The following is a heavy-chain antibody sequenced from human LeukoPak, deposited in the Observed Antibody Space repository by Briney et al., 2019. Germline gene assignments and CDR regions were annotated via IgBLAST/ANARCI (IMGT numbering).Heavy chain of an antibody. Sequence: GASVRVSCKSSVGTFSSYAISWVRQAPGQGLEWMGGIIPIFGTANYAQKFQGRVTITADESTSTAYMELSSLRSEDTAVYYCARDGEEMATMGRAFDIWGQGTMVTVSS. CDR1: VGTFSSYA. CDR2: IIPIFGTA. J-gene: IGHJ3*02. D-gene: IGHD5-24*01. V-gene: IGHV1-69*13. CDR3: ARDGEEMATMGRAFDI.